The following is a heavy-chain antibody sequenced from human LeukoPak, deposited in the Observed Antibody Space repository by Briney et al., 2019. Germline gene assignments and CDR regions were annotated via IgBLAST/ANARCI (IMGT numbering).Heavy chain of an antibody. V-gene: IGHV3-23*01. Sequence: GGSQRLSCAASGFTFSSDAMSWARQAPGKGLEWVSAISGSGVSTYYADSVKGRFTVSRDNSKNTLYLQMSSLRAEDTAVYYCAKAAGLLGTGYYFDYWGQGTLVAVSS. CDR1: GFTFSSDA. CDR3: AKAAGLLGTGYYFDY. D-gene: IGHD7-27*01. J-gene: IGHJ4*02. CDR2: ISGSGVST.